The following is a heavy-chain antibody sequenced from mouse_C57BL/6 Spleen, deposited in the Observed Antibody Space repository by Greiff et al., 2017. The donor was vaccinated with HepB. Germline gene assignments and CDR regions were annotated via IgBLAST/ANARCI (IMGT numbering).Heavy chain of an antibody. Sequence: QVQLQQPGAELVKPGASVKLSCKASGYTFTSYWMHWVKQRPGRGLEWIGRIDPNSGGTKYNEKFKSKATLTVDKPSSTAYMQLSSLTSEDSAVYYCASSPIYYDYDDGVAYWGQGTLVTVSA. J-gene: IGHJ3*01. V-gene: IGHV1-72*01. CDR2: IDPNSGGT. D-gene: IGHD2-4*01. CDR1: GYTFTSYW. CDR3: ASSPIYYDYDDGVAY.